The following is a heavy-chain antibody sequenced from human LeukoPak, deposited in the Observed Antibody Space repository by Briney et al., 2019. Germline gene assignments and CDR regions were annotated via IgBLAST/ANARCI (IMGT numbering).Heavy chain of an antibody. D-gene: IGHD3-10*01. Sequence: SETLSLTCTVSGGFISSGGYYWSWIRQHPGKGLEWIGYIYYSGSTYYNPSLKSRVTISVDTSKNQFSLKLSSVTAADTAVYYCARDLDPLWFGESPLGYWGQGTLVTVSS. CDR2: IYYSGST. CDR1: GGFISSGGYY. CDR3: ARDLDPLWFGESPLGY. J-gene: IGHJ4*02. V-gene: IGHV4-31*03.